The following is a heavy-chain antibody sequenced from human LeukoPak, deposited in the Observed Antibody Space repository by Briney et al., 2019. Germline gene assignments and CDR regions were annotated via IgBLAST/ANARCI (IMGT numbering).Heavy chain of an antibody. J-gene: IGHJ4*02. CDR1: GFTFSTYW. Sequence: GGSLRLSCAASGFTFSTYWMSWVRQAPGKGLEWVANIKQDGSDKFYVDSVKGRFTISRDNAKNSMYLQMSSLRAEDTAIYYCARRFDSWGQGTLVTVSS. CDR3: ARRFDS. CDR2: IKQDGSDK. V-gene: IGHV3-7*01.